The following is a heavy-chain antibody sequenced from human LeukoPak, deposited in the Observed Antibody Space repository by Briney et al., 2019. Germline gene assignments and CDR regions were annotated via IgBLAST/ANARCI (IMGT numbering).Heavy chain of an antibody. V-gene: IGHV3-30*03. Sequence: PGGSLRLSCAVSGFTFSNYWMSWVRQAPGKGLEWVAVISYDGSNKYYADSVKGRFTISRDNSKNTLYLQMNSLRAEDTAVYYCARRSGSYDEAFDYWGQGTLVTVSS. CDR1: GFTFSNYW. CDR2: ISYDGSNK. CDR3: ARRSGSYDEAFDY. D-gene: IGHD3-10*01. J-gene: IGHJ4*02.